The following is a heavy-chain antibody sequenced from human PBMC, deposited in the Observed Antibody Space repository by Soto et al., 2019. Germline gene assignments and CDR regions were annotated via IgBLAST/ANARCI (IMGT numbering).Heavy chain of an antibody. V-gene: IGHV1-46*01. J-gene: IGHJ6*02. CDR2: INPSGGST. D-gene: IGHD6-19*01. CDR3: ARAPIAVAGPTYYLYYGMDV. Sequence: ASVKVSCKASGYTFTSYYMHWVRQAPGQGLEWMGIINPSGGSTSYAQKFQGRVTMTRDTSTSTVYMELSSLRSEDTAVYYCARAPIAVAGPTYYLYYGMDVWGQGTTVTVS. CDR1: GYTFTSYY.